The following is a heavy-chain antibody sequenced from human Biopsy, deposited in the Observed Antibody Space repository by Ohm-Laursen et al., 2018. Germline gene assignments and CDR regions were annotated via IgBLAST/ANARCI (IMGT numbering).Heavy chain of an antibody. Sequence: SVKVSCKVPGGTFSNYGVNWVRQAPGQGLEWLGGNIPILGTGNYAQKFQDRVTVAADTSTSTATMELRSLPSDDTAVYYCATKLTGYFHHWGQGTLVIVSS. V-gene: IGHV1-69*06. D-gene: IGHD3-9*01. J-gene: IGHJ1*01. CDR1: GGTFSNYG. CDR2: NIPILGTG. CDR3: ATKLTGYFHH.